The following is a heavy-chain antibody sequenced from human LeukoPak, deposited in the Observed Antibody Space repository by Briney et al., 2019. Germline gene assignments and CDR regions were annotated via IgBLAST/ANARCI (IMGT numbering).Heavy chain of an antibody. J-gene: IGHJ3*02. D-gene: IGHD3-10*01. CDR3: AKDRSSMVRGVIPDNDAFDI. Sequence: PGGSLRLSCAASGFTFDDYTMHWVRQVPGKGLEWVSLIGWDGSSTSYADSMKGRFTISRDNSKNSLYLQMNSLRAEDTAVYYCAKDRSSMVRGVIPDNDAFDIWGQGTMVTVSS. CDR2: IGWDGSST. CDR1: GFTFDDYT. V-gene: IGHV3-43*01.